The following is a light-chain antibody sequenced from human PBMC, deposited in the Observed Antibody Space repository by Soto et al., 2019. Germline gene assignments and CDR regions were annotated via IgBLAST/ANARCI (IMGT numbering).Light chain of an antibody. V-gene: IGLV1-44*01. J-gene: IGLJ3*02. Sequence: QSVLTQTPSASGTPGQRVTISCSGSSSNIGSNTVNWYQQLPGTAPKLLIHSNNQRPSGVPERFSGSKSGTSASLAISGLQSEDEADYYCAAWDDSLKGGVFGGGTKLTVL. CDR1: SSNIGSNT. CDR2: SNN. CDR3: AAWDDSLKGGV.